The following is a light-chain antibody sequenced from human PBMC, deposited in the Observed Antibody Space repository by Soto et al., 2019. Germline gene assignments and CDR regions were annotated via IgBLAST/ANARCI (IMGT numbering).Light chain of an antibody. V-gene: IGKV1-5*03. Sequence: DIHMTQSPATVSGSVVDRVTITCRASQTISSWLAWYQQKPGKAPKLLIYNASTLKSGVPSRFSGSGSGTEFTLTISSLQPDDFATYYCQQYNSYPITFGQGTRLEIK. CDR3: QQYNSYPIT. CDR1: QTISSW. CDR2: NAS. J-gene: IGKJ5*01.